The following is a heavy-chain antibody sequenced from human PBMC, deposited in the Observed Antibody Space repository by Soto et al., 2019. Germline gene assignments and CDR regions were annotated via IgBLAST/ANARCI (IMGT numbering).Heavy chain of an antibody. Sequence: SETLSLTCTVSGGSISSYYWSWIRQPPGKGLEWIGYIYYSGSTNYNPSLKSRVTISVDTSKNQFSLKLSSVTAADTAVYYCARNNYDFWSGYHDYWGQGTLVTVS. D-gene: IGHD3-3*01. CDR3: ARNNYDFWSGYHDY. V-gene: IGHV4-59*01. J-gene: IGHJ4*02. CDR1: GGSISSYY. CDR2: IYYSGST.